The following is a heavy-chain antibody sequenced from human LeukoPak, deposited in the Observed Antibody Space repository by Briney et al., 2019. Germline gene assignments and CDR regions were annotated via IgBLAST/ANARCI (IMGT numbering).Heavy chain of an antibody. Sequence: PGGSLRLSCAASGFTFSSYGMHWVRQAPGKGLEWVAVIWYDGSNKYYADSVKGRFTISRDSSKNTLYLQMNSLRAEDTAVYYCARDGSMLGSDAFDIWGQGTMVTVSS. D-gene: IGHD7-27*01. V-gene: IGHV3-33*01. J-gene: IGHJ3*02. CDR3: ARDGSMLGSDAFDI. CDR2: IWYDGSNK. CDR1: GFTFSSYG.